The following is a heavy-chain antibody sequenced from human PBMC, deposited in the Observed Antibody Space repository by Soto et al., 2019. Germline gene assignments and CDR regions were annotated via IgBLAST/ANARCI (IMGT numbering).Heavy chain of an antibody. D-gene: IGHD3-10*01. J-gene: IGHJ6*02. CDR2: IIPIFGTA. V-gene: IGHV1-69*06. CDR1: GGTFSSYA. CDR3: ARSMDSYYYYGMDV. Sequence: SVKVSCKASGGTFSSYAISWVRQAPGQGLEWMGGIIPIFGTANYAQKFQGRVTITADKSTSTAYMELSSLRSEDTAVYYCARSMDSYYYYGMDVWGQGTTVTVSS.